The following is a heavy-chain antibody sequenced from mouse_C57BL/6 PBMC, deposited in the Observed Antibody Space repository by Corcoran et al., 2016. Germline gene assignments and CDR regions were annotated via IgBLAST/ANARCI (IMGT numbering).Heavy chain of an antibody. CDR2: ISYDGSN. CDR1: GYSITSGYY. J-gene: IGHJ2*01. V-gene: IGHV3-6*01. CDR3: ASGSYFDY. Sequence: DVQLQGSGPGLVKPSQSLSLTCSVTGYSITSGYYWNWIRQFPGNKLEWMGYISYDGSNNYNPSLKNRISITRDTSKNQFFLKLNSVTTEDTATYYCASGSYFDYWGQGTTLTVSS. D-gene: IGHD6-1*01.